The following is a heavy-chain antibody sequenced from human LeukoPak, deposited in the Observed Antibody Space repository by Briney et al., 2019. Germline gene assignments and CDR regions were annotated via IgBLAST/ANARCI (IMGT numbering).Heavy chain of an antibody. D-gene: IGHD1-1*01. V-gene: IGHV4-59*12. CDR2: IYYSGST. Sequence: SETLSLTCTVSGGSISSYYWSWIRQPPGKGLEWIGYIYYSGSTNYNPSLKSRVTISIDTSKNQLSLRLTSVTAADTAVYYCAKFEGGTMEDYWGQGTLVTVSS. CDR3: AKFEGGTMEDY. CDR1: GGSISSYY. J-gene: IGHJ4*02.